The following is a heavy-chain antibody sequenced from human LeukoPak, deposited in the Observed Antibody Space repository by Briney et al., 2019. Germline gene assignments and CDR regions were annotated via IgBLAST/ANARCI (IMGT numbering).Heavy chain of an antibody. V-gene: IGHV1-2*02. Sequence: GASVKVFCKASGYTFTGYYMHWVRQAPGQGLEWMGWINPNSGGTNYAQKFQGRVTMTRDTSISTAYMELSRLRSDDTAVYYCARGHLSYSSGWYAPLFDYWGQGTLVTASS. D-gene: IGHD6-19*01. CDR1: GYTFTGYY. J-gene: IGHJ4*02. CDR2: INPNSGGT. CDR3: ARGHLSYSSGWYAPLFDY.